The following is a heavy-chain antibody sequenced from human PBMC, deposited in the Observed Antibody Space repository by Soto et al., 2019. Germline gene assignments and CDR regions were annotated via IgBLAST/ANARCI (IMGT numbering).Heavy chain of an antibody. D-gene: IGHD6-19*01. CDR1: GGTFSSYA. CDR3: ARGGWTPSDY. J-gene: IGHJ4*02. V-gene: IGHV1-69*05. Sequence: GASVKVSCKASGGTFSSYAISWVRQAPGQGLEWMGGIIPIFDTANYAQKLQGRVTMTTDTSTSTAYMELRSLRSDDTAVYYCARGGWTPSDYWGQGTLVTVSS. CDR2: IIPIFDTA.